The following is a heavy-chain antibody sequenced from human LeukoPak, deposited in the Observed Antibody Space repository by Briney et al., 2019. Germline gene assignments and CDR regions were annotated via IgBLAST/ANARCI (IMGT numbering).Heavy chain of an antibody. CDR1: GGSISSYY. CDR2: IHYTGST. Sequence: SETLSLTCTVSGGSISSYYWSWIRQSPGKGLECIGYIHYTGSTNYNPSLKSRVTISVDTSKNQFSLKLSSVTAADTAVYYCAKRGRYYGSGRYYSYYYMDVWGKGTTVTISS. D-gene: IGHD3-10*01. J-gene: IGHJ6*03. V-gene: IGHV4-59*12. CDR3: AKRGRYYGSGRYYSYYYMDV.